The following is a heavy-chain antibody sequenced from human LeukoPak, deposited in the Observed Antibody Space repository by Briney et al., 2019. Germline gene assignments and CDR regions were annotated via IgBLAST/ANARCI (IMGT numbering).Heavy chain of an antibody. J-gene: IGHJ3*02. CDR1: GFTFDDYA. CDR2: ISWNSGSI. CDR3: AKDIAAAGPGHDAFDI. V-gene: IGHV3-9*01. D-gene: IGHD6-13*01. Sequence: SLRLSCAASGFTFDDYAMHWVRQAPGKGLEWVSGISWNSGSIGYADSVKGRFTISRDNAKNSLYLQMNSLRAEDTALYYCAKDIAAAGPGHDAFDIWGQGTMVTVSS.